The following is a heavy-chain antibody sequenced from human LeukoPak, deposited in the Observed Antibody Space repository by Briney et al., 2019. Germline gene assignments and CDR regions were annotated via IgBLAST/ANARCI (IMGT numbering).Heavy chain of an antibody. V-gene: IGHV1-2*02. J-gene: IGHJ4*02. Sequence: GASVKVSCKASGYTFTDYYIHWVRQAPGQGLEWMAWMNPNSGGTSYAQKFQGRATMTRDTSISTAYMELSRLRFDDTAVYYCARNKEGKSLDYWGQGTLVTVSS. CDR3: ARNKEGKSLDY. CDR2: MNPNSGGT. CDR1: GYTFTDYY.